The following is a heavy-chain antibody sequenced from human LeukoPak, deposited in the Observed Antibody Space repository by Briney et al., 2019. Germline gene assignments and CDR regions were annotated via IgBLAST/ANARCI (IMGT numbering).Heavy chain of an antibody. CDR3: AKDLWYQPLMGY. V-gene: IGHV3-48*03. CDR1: GFTFSSYE. J-gene: IGHJ4*02. CDR2: ISSSGRTI. D-gene: IGHD2-2*01. Sequence: GGSLRLSCAASGFTFSSYEMNWVRQAPGKGLALVSYISSSGRTIYYADSVKGRFTISRDNAKNSLYLQMNSLRAEDTAVYYCAKDLWYQPLMGYWGQGTLVTVSS.